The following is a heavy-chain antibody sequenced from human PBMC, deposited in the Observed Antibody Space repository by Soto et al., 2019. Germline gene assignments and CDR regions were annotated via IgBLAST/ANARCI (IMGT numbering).Heavy chain of an antibody. D-gene: IGHD3-9*01. CDR2: IYPGDSNT. J-gene: IGHJ6*02. V-gene: IGHV5-51*01. Sequence: GESLKISCRGSGYTFTDYWIVWVRQMPGKGPEWMGVIYPGDSNTKYSPSFQGQVTLSADKSITTAYLQWNNLKASDTAVYYCARHQVGYFGQGFYYYGMDVWGQGTTVTGSS. CDR1: GYTFTDYW. CDR3: ARHQVGYFGQGFYYYGMDV.